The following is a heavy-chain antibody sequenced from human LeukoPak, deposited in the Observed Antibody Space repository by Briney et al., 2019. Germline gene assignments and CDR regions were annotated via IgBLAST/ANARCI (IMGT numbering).Heavy chain of an antibody. CDR3: ARSLTYYYDSSGYYYPDLFDY. D-gene: IGHD3-22*01. CDR1: GYTFSSYA. J-gene: IGHJ4*02. CDR2: ISSNGGST. Sequence: GGSLRLSCEASGYTFSSYAMHWVRQAPGKGLEYVSAISSNGGSTYYANSVKGRFTISRDNSKNTLYLQMGSLRAEDMAVYYCARSLTYYYDSSGYYYPDLFDYWGQGTLVTVSS. V-gene: IGHV3-64*01.